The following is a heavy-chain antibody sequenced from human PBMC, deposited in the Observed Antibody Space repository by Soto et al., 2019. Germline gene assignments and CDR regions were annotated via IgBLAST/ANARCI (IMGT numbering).Heavy chain of an antibody. Sequence: ASVKVSCKASGYTFTDYGITWVRQAPGQGLEWMGWISTYNGDTEYAQNFQGRVTMTADTSTSTAYMDLRSLRSDDTAVYYCARAGAAPYYYYGMDVWGQGTRVTVSS. CDR3: ARAGAAPYYYYGMDV. CDR1: GYTFTDYG. D-gene: IGHD2-15*01. J-gene: IGHJ6*02. V-gene: IGHV1-18*01. CDR2: ISTYNGDT.